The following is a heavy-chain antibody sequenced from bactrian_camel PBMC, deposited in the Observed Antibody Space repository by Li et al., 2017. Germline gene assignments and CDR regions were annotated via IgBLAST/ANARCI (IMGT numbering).Heavy chain of an antibody. CDR2: ADTGGGSP. D-gene: IGHD6*01. CDR3: AAGVGHRSVVAAPTSYDY. J-gene: IGHJ4*01. V-gene: IGHV3S42*01. Sequence: VQLVESGGGLVQPGGSRRPSCAVSGFTFSTYAMSCVRKAPGKGLEWVSTADTGGGSPNYPDSVKGRFTISRDDAKNTLYLQMNSLKTEDTAVYYCAAGVGHRSVVAAPTSYDYWGQGTQVTVS. CDR1: GFTFSTYA.